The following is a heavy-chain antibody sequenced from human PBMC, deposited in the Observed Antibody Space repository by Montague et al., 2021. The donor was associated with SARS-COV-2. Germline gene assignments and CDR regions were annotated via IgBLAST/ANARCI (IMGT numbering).Heavy chain of an antibody. CDR3: ARGSSGYSTPRPFAY. D-gene: IGHD3-22*01. Sequence: NDYAVSVTSRITINPDTSKNQFSLQLNSVTPEDTAVYYCARGSSGYSTPRPFAYWGQGTLVNVSS. J-gene: IGHJ4*02. V-gene: IGHV6-1*01. CDR2: N.